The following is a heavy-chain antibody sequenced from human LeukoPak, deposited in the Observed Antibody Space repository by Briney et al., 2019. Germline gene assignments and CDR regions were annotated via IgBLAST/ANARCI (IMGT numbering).Heavy chain of an antibody. Sequence: SETLSLTCAVYGGSFSGYYWSWIRQPPGKGLEWIGSIYYSGSTYYNPSLKSRVTISVDTSKNQFSLKLSSVTAADTAVYYCARGPGYYSSTSCYPELIDYWGQGTLVTVSS. CDR2: IYYSGST. V-gene: IGHV4-34*01. CDR3: ARGPGYYSSTSCYPELIDY. CDR1: GGSFSGYY. D-gene: IGHD2-2*01. J-gene: IGHJ4*02.